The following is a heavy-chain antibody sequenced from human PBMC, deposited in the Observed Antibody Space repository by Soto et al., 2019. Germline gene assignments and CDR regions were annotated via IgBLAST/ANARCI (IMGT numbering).Heavy chain of an antibody. CDR3: ARGLRSWTYYFDY. D-gene: IGHD6-13*01. V-gene: IGHV4-34*01. Sequence: QVQLQQWGAGLLKPSETLSLTCAVYGGSFSGYYWSWIRQPPGKGLEWIGEINHSGSTNNNPSLKSRVTISVDTSKTQFSLRLSSVTAADTAVYYCARGLRSWTYYFDYWGQGILVTVSS. CDR2: INHSGST. J-gene: IGHJ4*02. CDR1: GGSFSGYY.